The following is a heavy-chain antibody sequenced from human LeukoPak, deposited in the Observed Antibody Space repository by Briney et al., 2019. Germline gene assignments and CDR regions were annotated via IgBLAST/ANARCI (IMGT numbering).Heavy chain of an antibody. CDR1: GGTFSSYA. V-gene: IGHV1-69*13. J-gene: IGHJ5*02. Sequence: SVKVSCKASGGTFSSYAISWVRQAPGRGLEWMGGIIPIFGTANYAQKFQGRVTITADESTSTAYMELSSLRSEDTAVYYCARERIAVYYDSSGYYYGWLDPWGQGTLVTVSS. CDR2: IIPIFGTA. CDR3: ARERIAVYYDSSGYYYGWLDP. D-gene: IGHD3-22*01.